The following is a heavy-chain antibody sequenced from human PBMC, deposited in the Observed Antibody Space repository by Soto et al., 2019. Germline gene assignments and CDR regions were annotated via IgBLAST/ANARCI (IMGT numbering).Heavy chain of an antibody. J-gene: IGHJ6*02. D-gene: IGHD3-10*01. Sequence: QVQLVESGGGVVQPGRSLRLSCAASGFTFSSYGMHWVRQAPGKGLELVAVISYDGSNKYYADSVKGRFTISRNNSKNTMYLQLNSLRAEDTAVYYCAKDYGSWSYYNHYYGMDVWGQGTTVTFSS. V-gene: IGHV3-30*18. CDR1: GFTFSSYG. CDR3: AKDYGSWSYYNHYYGMDV. CDR2: ISYDGSNK.